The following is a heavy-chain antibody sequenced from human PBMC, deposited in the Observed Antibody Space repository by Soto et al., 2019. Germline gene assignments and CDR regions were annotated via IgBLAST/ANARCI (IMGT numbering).Heavy chain of an antibody. CDR1: GSSISSGGYY. CDR3: ARGTAYYDFWSGFPNTGYGMDV. Sequence: SETLSLTCTVSGSSISSGGYYWSWIRQHPGKGLEWIGYIYYSGSTYYNPSLKSRVTISVDTSKNQFSLKLSSVTAADTAVYYCARGTAYYDFWSGFPNTGYGMDVWGQGTTVTVSS. V-gene: IGHV4-31*03. CDR2: IYYSGST. D-gene: IGHD3-3*01. J-gene: IGHJ6*02.